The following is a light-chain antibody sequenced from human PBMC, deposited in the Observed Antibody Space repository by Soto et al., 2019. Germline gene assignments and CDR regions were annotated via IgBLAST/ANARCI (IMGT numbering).Light chain of an antibody. V-gene: IGKV3-20*01. Sequence: EIVLTQSPGTLSLSPGERATLSCRASQSVSSSYLAWYQQKPGQAPRLLIYGASSRATGIPDRFSGSGSGTDFTLTISRLEPEDFAVYYCQQYGSSPVPFGGGTKVEIK. CDR3: QQYGSSPVP. CDR2: GAS. J-gene: IGKJ4*01. CDR1: QSVSSSY.